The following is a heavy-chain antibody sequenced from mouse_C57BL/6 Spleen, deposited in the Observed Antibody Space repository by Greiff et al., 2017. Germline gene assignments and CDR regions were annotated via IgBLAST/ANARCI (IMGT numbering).Heavy chain of an antibody. CDR2: ISSGSSTI. Sequence: EVMLVESGGGLVKPGGSLKLSCAASGFTFSDYGMHWVRQAPEKGLEWVAYISSGSSTIYYADTVKGRFTISRDNAKNTLFLQMTSLRSEDTAMYYCARDHDPDGGAMYCWGQGASVTVSS. V-gene: IGHV5-17*01. D-gene: IGHD2-3*01. CDR3: ARDHDPDGGAMYC. CDR1: GFTFSDYG. J-gene: IGHJ4*01.